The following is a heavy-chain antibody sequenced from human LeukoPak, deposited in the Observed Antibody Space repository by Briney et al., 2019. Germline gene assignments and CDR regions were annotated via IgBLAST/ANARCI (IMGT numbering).Heavy chain of an antibody. CDR2: IYSGGSI. V-gene: IGHV3-53*01. J-gene: IGHJ4*02. Sequence: PGGSLRLSCAASGFTVSSNYMSWVRQAPGKGLEWVSVIYSGGSIYYADSVKGRFTISRDNSKNTLYLQMNILRAEDTAVYYSGKGSSSVWPYYFAYWGQGALVTASS. CDR1: GFTVSSNY. D-gene: IGHD3-10*01. CDR3: GKGSSSVWPYYFAY.